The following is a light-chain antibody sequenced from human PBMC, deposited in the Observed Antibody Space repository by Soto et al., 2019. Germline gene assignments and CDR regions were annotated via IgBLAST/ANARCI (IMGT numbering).Light chain of an antibody. CDR2: DDS. Sequence: QSVLTQPASVSGSPGQSVTISCTGTSSDVGGYNDVSWYQQHPGKAPKLMIYDDSNRPSGVSNRFSGSKSGNTASLTISGLQAEDEAYYYCSSYTSSSTVVFGGGTKLTVL. CDR3: SSYTSSSTVV. J-gene: IGLJ2*01. CDR1: SSDVGGYND. V-gene: IGLV2-14*01.